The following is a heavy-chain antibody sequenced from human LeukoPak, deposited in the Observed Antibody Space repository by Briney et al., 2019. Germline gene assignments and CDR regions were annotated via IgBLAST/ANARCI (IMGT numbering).Heavy chain of an antibody. V-gene: IGHV3-9*01. D-gene: IGHD6-19*01. J-gene: IGHJ4*02. CDR2: ISWNSGSI. CDR3: ATFRGLIAVAGGTFDY. Sequence: GGSLRLSCAASGFTFDDYAMHWVRQAPGKGLEWVSGISWNSGSIGYADSVKGRFTISRDNAKNTLYLQMNSLRAEDTAVYYCATFRGLIAVAGGTFDYWGQGTLVTVSS. CDR1: GFTFDDYA.